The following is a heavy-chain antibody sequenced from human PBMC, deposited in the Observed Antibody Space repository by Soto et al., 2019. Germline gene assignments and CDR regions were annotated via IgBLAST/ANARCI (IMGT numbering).Heavy chain of an antibody. CDR1: GFSFRNYW. V-gene: IGHV3-74*01. Sequence: EVQLVESGGGLVQSGGSLRLTCAASGFSFRNYWMHWVRQAPGKGLVWVSRISDYGSVKYADSVEGRFTISRDDAKSELSLQMSSLRLEDTAVYYCARGGLEPFDYLGQGALVTVSS. CDR2: ISDYGSV. CDR3: ARGGLEPFDY. J-gene: IGHJ4*02. D-gene: IGHD1-1*01.